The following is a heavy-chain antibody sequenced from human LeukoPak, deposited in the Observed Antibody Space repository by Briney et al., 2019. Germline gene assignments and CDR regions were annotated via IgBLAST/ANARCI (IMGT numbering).Heavy chain of an antibody. V-gene: IGHV4-34*01. Sequence: SETLSLTCAVYGGSLSGYYWSWIRQPPGKGLEWIGEINHSGSTNYNPSLKSRVTISVDTSKNQFSLKLSSVTAADTAVYYCARGGYCSSTSCNYNWFDPWGQGTLVTVSS. CDR1: GGSLSGYY. CDR3: ARGGYCSSTSCNYNWFDP. CDR2: INHSGST. J-gene: IGHJ5*02. D-gene: IGHD2-2*01.